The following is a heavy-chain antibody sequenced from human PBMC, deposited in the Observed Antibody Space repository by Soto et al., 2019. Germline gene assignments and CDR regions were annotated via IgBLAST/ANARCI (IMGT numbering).Heavy chain of an antibody. V-gene: IGHV3-23*01. CDR2: ISGSGGST. D-gene: IGHD3-22*01. CDR1: GFTFSSYA. CDR3: AKALGGGDSSGYNH. Sequence: EVQLLESGGGLVQPGGSLRLSCAASGFTFSSYAMSWVGQAPGKGLEWVSAISGSGGSTYYADSVKGRFTISRDNSKNTLYLQMNSLRAEDTAVYYCAKALGGGDSSGYNHWGQGTLVTVSS. J-gene: IGHJ5*02.